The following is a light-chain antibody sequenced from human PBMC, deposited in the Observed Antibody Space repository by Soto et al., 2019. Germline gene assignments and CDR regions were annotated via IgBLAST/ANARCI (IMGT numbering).Light chain of an antibody. J-gene: IGKJ1*01. Sequence: TLSPINLSLSAEERANLSCWSRQSVSNNYLAWYKQKPGQALRLLIYGASNRATGIPDRFSGSGSGTDFSLTISRLEPEDFAVYYCQQYGSSGTFGQGTK. CDR2: GAS. CDR3: QQYGSSGT. CDR1: QSVSNNY. V-gene: IGKV3-20*01.